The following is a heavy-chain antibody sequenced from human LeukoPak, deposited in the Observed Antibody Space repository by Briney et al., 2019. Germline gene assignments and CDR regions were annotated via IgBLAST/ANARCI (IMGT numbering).Heavy chain of an antibody. CDR1: GGSISNEY. CDR3: VRDRPNYYGSGSYHYYYYAMDV. D-gene: IGHD3-10*01. J-gene: IGHJ6*02. V-gene: IGHV4-59*01. Sequence: SETLSLTCNVSGGSISNEYWTWIRKPPGKGLEWIGYVYYSGSTIYNPSLQSRVTISVEAPKNQFSLKLSSVTAADTAVYYCVRDRPNYYGSGSYHYYYYAMDVWGPGTTVIVSS. CDR2: VYYSGST.